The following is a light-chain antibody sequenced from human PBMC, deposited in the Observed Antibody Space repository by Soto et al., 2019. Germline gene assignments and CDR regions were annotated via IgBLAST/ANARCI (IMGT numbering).Light chain of an antibody. CDR1: QDISNY. J-gene: IGKJ4*01. CDR3: QQYDNLSLT. Sequence: DIQMTQSPSSLSASVGDRVTITCQASQDISNYLYWYQQKPGKAPKLLIYDASNLKTGVPSRFSGSGAWTDFTFTISSLQPEDIATYYCQQYDNLSLTFGGGTKVEIK. CDR2: DAS. V-gene: IGKV1-33*01.